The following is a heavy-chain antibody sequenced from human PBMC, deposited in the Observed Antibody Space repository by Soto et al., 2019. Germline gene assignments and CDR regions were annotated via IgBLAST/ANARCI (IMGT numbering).Heavy chain of an antibody. CDR3: VRDGTKTLRDWFDP. V-gene: IGHV4-4*07. J-gene: IGHJ5*02. CDR1: GASISGFY. Sequence: SETLSLTCTVSGASISGFYWSWIRKSAGKGLEWIGRIYATGTTDYNPSLKSRVMMSVDTSKKQFSLKLRSVTAADTAVYYCVRDGTKTLRDWFDPWGQGISVTVSP. CDR2: IYATGTT. D-gene: IGHD1-1*01.